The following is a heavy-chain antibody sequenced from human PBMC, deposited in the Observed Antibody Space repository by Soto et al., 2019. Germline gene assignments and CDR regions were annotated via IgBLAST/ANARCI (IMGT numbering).Heavy chain of an antibody. V-gene: IGHV4-30-4*01. CDR3: ARDRRWLPRGPNNWLDL. CDR2: IYYSGST. CDR1: GGSISSGDYY. J-gene: IGHJ5*02. Sequence: SETLSLTCTVSGGSISSGDYYWSWIRQPPWKGLEWIGYIYYSGSTYYNPSLKSRVTISVDTSKNQFSLKLSSVTAADTAVYYCARDRRWLPRGPNNWLDLWGQGXQVTVYS. D-gene: IGHD5-12*01.